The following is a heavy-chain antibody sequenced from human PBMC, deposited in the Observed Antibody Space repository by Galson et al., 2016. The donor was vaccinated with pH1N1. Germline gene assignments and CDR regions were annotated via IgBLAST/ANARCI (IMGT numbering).Heavy chain of an antibody. Sequence: SVKVSCKASGYTLTSYDINWVRQATGQGLEWMGWMNPNNGNADYAPKLQGRVTLTRNASLNTAYMELSSLTSEDTAVYYCARGPVYWYFDLWGRGTPVIVSS. CDR1: GYTLTSYD. CDR3: ARGPVYWYFDL. J-gene: IGHJ2*01. V-gene: IGHV1-8*01. CDR2: MNPNNGNA.